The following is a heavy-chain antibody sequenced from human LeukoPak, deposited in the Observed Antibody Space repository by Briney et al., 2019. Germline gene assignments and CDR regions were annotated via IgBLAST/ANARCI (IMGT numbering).Heavy chain of an antibody. CDR1: GGSISIGDYY. J-gene: IGHJ6*02. CDR3: AREPHIVATITHYGMDV. Sequence: SETLSLTCTVSGGSISIGDYYWSWIRQPPGKGLEWIGYIYYSGSTYYNPSLKSRVTISVEPSKNQFSLKLSSVTAADTAVYYCAREPHIVATITHYGMDVWGQGTTVTVSS. D-gene: IGHD5-12*01. CDR2: IYYSGST. V-gene: IGHV4-30-4*01.